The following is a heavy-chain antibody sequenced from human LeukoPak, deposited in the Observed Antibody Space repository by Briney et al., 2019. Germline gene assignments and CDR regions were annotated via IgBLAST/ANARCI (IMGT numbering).Heavy chain of an antibody. V-gene: IGHV4-39*01. CDR2: IYYSGST. Sequence: SETLSLTCTVSGGSIGSRDFYWGWIRQPPGKGLEWIGGIYYSGSTHYNPSLKSRVTISVDTSKNQFSLKLRSVTAADTAVYYCARQGLWRYASYWGQGSLVTVSS. J-gene: IGHJ4*02. D-gene: IGHD3-16*01. CDR1: GGSIGSRDFY. CDR3: ARQGLWRYASY.